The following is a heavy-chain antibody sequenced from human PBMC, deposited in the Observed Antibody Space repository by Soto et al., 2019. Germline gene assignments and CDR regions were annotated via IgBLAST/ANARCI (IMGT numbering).Heavy chain of an antibody. Sequence: QMQLVQSGAEVKKPGSSVKVSCKASGGTLSSFINYPINWVRQAPGQGLEWMGGIVPNVGTVNYAQKFQGRVTIYADKSTGTEYMELSSLGSEDTALYYWARRDTSGFLRYFDNLGQGDLVTLSS. V-gene: IGHV1-69*06. D-gene: IGHD3-3*01. CDR2: IVPNVGTV. CDR1: GGTLSSFINYP. CDR3: ARRDTSGFLRYFDN. J-gene: IGHJ4*02.